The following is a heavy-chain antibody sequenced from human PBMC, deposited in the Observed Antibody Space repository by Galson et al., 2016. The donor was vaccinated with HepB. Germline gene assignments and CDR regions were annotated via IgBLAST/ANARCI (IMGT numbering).Heavy chain of an antibody. CDR1: GFTFSSYA. J-gene: IGHJ5*02. CDR2: LSGSGGST. D-gene: IGHD3-10*01. Sequence: SLRLSCAASGFTFSSYAMSWVRQAPGTGLEWVSGLSGSGGSTYYADSVRGRFTISRDNSKNTLYLQMNSLRAEDTAVYFCAKEMVRGVFTINWFGTWGQGTQVSVSS. V-gene: IGHV3-23*01. CDR3: AKEMVRGVFTINWFGT.